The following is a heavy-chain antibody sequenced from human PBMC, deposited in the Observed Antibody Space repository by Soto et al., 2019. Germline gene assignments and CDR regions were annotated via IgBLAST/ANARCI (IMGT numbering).Heavy chain of an antibody. CDR2: ISAYNGNT. CDR3: ARGDNTTPGWFDP. V-gene: IGHV1-18*01. Sequence: QVQLVQSGAEVKKPGASVKVSCKASGYTFTSYGISWVRQAPGQGLEWMGWISAYNGNTNYAQKLQGRVTMTTDTSTNTAQLEVGSLGSEETAVDLFARGDNTTPGWFDPWGQGTLVTVSS. J-gene: IGHJ5*02. CDR1: GYTFTSYG. D-gene: IGHD1-26*01.